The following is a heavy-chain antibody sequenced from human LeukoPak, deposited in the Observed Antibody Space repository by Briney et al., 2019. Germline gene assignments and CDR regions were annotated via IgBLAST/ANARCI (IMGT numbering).Heavy chain of an antibody. CDR1: GDSISSYY. V-gene: IGHV4-59*08. D-gene: IGHD6-19*01. CDR3: ARQPNEPAIAVPKRGPGNWYFDL. J-gene: IGHJ2*01. CDR2: IYHTGNT. Sequence: SETLSLTCTVSGDSISSYYWNSIRQFPGKGLEWIGYIYHTGNTNYNPSLKSRVSISVDTSKNQFSLKLNSVTAADTAVYYCARQPNEPAIAVPKRGPGNWYFDLWGRGTLITVSS.